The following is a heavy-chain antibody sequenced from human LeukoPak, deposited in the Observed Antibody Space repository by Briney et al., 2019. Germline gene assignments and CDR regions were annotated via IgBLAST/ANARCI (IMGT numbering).Heavy chain of an antibody. D-gene: IGHD1-20*01. CDR2: IYTSGST. J-gene: IGHJ4*02. Sequence: SETLSLTCTVSGGSISSSSYYWGWIRQPPGKGLEWIGRIYTSGSTNYNPSLKSRVTMSVDTSKNQFSLKLSSVTAADTAVYYCARFHNWNYVDYWGQGTLVTVSS. CDR1: GGSISSSSYY. CDR3: ARFHNWNYVDY. V-gene: IGHV4-39*07.